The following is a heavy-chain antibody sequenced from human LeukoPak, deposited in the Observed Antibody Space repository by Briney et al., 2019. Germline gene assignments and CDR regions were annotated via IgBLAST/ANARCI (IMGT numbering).Heavy chain of an antibody. Sequence: QSGGSLRLSCAASGFTFSSYAMHWVRQAPGKGLEWVAVISYDGSNKYYADSVKGRFTISRDNSKNTLYLQMNSLRAEDTAVYYCARETYYYDSSGYFRAFDIWGQGTMVTVSS. CDR3: ARETYYYDSSGYFRAFDI. J-gene: IGHJ3*02. D-gene: IGHD3-22*01. CDR1: GFTFSSYA. V-gene: IGHV3-30-3*01. CDR2: ISYDGSNK.